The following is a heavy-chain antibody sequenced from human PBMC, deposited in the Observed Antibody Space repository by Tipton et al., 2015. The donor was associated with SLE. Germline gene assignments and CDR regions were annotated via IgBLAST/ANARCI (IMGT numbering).Heavy chain of an antibody. D-gene: IGHD4-17*01. CDR3: ARVIHGDFLLGY. V-gene: IGHV1-46*01. J-gene: IGHJ4*02. CDR1: GYTLTNNG. Sequence: QLVQSGAEVKKPGASVKVSCKASGYTLTNNGISWVRQAPGQGLEWMGVINPSGGSTSYAQKFQGRVTMTRDTSTSKVYMEMSSLRSEDTAVYYCARVIHGDFLLGYWGQGTLVSVSS. CDR2: INPSGGST.